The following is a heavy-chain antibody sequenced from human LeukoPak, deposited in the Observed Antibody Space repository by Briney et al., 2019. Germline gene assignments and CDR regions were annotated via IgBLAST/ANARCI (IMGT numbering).Heavy chain of an antibody. Sequence: KPGSVKVSCKASGGTFSNHAVCWVRQAPGQGLEWMGGTTPIFSSANYAQKFQGRVTIATDESTSTAYMELSSLRSEDTAVYYCARAPFYFDSSGYSMDAFDIWGQGTRVTVAS. J-gene: IGHJ3*02. CDR1: GGTFSNHA. D-gene: IGHD3-22*01. CDR3: ARAPFYFDSSGYSMDAFDI. CDR2: TTPIFSSA. V-gene: IGHV1-69*05.